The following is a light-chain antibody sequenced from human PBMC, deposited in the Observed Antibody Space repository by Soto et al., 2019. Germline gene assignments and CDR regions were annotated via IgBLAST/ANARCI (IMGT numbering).Light chain of an antibody. V-gene: IGKV1-5*03. CDR3: QQYSRLWS. CDR2: GAS. J-gene: IGKJ1*01. CDR1: ESISTW. Sequence: DIPMTQSPSSLSASVGDRVTITCRASESISTWLAWYQQKPGKAPKLLIYGASSLESGVPPRFSGDGSGTEFTLTISSLQRDDFGIYYCQQYSRLWSFGQGTKVEIE.